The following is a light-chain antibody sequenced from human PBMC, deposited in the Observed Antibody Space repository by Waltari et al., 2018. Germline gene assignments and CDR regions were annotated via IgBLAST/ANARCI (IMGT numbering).Light chain of an antibody. V-gene: IGLV2-11*01. CDR1: NSDIGAYNY. Sequence: QTALTQPPSVSGSPGQSVSISCTGTNSDIGAYNYVSWYQQPPGKAPKLMIYDVNKRPPGGSDRFSGSKSGNPASLTISGLQAEDEADYYCGSYAGSNTYVLFGGGTRLTVL. CDR3: GSYAGSNTYVL. CDR2: DVN. J-gene: IGLJ2*01.